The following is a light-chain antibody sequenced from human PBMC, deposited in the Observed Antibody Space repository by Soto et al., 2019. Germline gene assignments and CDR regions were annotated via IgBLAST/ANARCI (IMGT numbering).Light chain of an antibody. CDR3: QQYVISVT. Sequence: DIVLTQSPSTLSLSPGDRATLSCRASQSVSSYLAWYQQKPGQAPRLLIYGASNRATGIQERFSGSGSGTEFTLTISRLEPQDSAMYYCQQYVISVTCGQGTRLEIK. J-gene: IGKJ5*01. V-gene: IGKV3-20*01. CDR2: GAS. CDR1: QSVSSY.